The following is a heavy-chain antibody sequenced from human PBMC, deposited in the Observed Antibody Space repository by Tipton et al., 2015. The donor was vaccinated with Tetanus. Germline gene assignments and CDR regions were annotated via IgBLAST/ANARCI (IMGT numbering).Heavy chain of an antibody. Sequence: GLVKPSETLSLTCTVSGGSISNYYWNWIRQSPGKGLEWLGNIYYSGDTDYNPSLQSRATISLDTSKNQFSLKMNSVTAADTAVYYCAKDQGGGRVVRLNWFDPWGPGTLVTVSS. CDR3: AKDQGGGRVVRLNWFDP. V-gene: IGHV4-59*12. D-gene: IGHD6-6*01. J-gene: IGHJ5*02. CDR1: GGSISNYY. CDR2: IYYSGDT.